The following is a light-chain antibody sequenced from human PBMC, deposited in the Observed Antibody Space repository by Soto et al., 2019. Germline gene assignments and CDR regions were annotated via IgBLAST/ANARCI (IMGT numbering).Light chain of an antibody. CDR1: QSISTW. Sequence: DIQMTQSPSILSASVGDRVTITCRASQSISTWLAWFQQIPGKAPNLLIYKASNLQSGVPSRFSGSGSGTDFTLTITSLQPDDFATYDCQQYHSYPWTFGQGTRVDVK. J-gene: IGKJ1*01. V-gene: IGKV1-5*03. CDR3: QQYHSYPWT. CDR2: KAS.